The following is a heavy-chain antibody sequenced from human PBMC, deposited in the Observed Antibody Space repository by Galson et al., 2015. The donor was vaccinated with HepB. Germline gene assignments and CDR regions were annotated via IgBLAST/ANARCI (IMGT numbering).Heavy chain of an antibody. V-gene: IGHV2-5*01. CDR3: AHRRQTLTLMDWFDP. Sequence: PALVKPTQTLTLTCTFSGFSLSTSGVGVGWIRQPPGKALEWLALIYWNDDKRYNPSLQNRLAITRDTSKNQVVLTMTNMDPVDTATYFCAHRRQTLTLMDWFDPWGQGTLVTVSS. CDR1: GFSLSTSGVG. D-gene: IGHD4-17*01. CDR2: IYWNDDK. J-gene: IGHJ5*02.